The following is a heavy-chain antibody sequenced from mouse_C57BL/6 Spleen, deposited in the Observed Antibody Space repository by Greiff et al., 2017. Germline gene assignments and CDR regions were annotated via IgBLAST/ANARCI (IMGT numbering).Heavy chain of an antibody. D-gene: IGHD3-3*01. Sequence: QVQLQQPGAELVMPGASVKLSCKASGYTFTSYWMNWVKQRPGQGLEWIGEIDPSDSFTNYNQKFKGKSTVTVDKSSSTAYMQLSSLTSEDSAVYYCARGRDVDYWGQGTTLTVSS. V-gene: IGHV1-69*01. CDR2: IDPSDSFT. J-gene: IGHJ2*01. CDR3: ARGRDVDY. CDR1: GYTFTSYW.